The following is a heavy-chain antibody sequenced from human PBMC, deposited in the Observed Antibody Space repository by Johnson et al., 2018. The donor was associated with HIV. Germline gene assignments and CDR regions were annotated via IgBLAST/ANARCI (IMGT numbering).Heavy chain of an antibody. D-gene: IGHD3-22*01. CDR1: GFTVSSNY. V-gene: IGHV3-66*02. J-gene: IGHJ3*01. CDR2: IYSGGST. Sequence: EVQLLESGGGLVQPGGSLRLSCAASGFTVSSNYMSWVRQAPGKGLEWVSVIYSGGSTYYADSVKGRFTISRDSSKNTLYLQMNSLRVEDTAVYYCARGSRYTYDNDDAYLLHAFDFWGQGTMVTVSS. CDR3: ARGSRYTYDNDDAYLLHAFDF.